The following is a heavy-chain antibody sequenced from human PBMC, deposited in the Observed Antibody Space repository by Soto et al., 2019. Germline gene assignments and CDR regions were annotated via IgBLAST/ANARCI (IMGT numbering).Heavy chain of an antibody. D-gene: IGHD5-12*01. CDR1: GGSISSGGYH. V-gene: IGHV4-31*03. J-gene: IGHJ4*02. CDR3: ARTPLVATILLVSRKNFDY. CDR2: IYYNTGST. Sequence: SETLSLTCTVSGGSISSGGYHWTWIRQRPGKGLEWIGNIYYNTGSTYYTPSLKSRVSISIDRSKNQFSLKLSSVTAADTAVYYCARTPLVATILLVSRKNFDYWGQGTLVTFSS.